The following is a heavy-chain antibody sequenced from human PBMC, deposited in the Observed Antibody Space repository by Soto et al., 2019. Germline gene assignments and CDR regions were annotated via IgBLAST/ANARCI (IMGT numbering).Heavy chain of an antibody. CDR2: IIPILGTA. CDR1: GGTFSSYA. Sequence: QVQLVQSGAEVKKPGSSVKVSCKASGGTFSSYAISWVRQAPGQGLEWMGGIIPILGTANYAQKFQGRVTITADESTSTAYMELSSLRSEDTAVYYCARAGCSSTSCYHNWFDPWGQGTLVTVSS. V-gene: IGHV1-69*01. D-gene: IGHD2-2*01. J-gene: IGHJ5*02. CDR3: ARAGCSSTSCYHNWFDP.